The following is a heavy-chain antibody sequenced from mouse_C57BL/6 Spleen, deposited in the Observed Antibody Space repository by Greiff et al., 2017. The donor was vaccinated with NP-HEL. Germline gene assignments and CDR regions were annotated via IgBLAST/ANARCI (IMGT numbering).Heavy chain of an antibody. CDR2: IYPGDGDT. CDR1: GYAFSSSW. Sequence: VKLMESGPELVKPGASVKISCKASGYAFSSSWMNWVKQRPGKGLEWIGRIYPGDGDTNYNGKFKGKATLTADKSSSTAYMQLSSLTSEDSAVYFCACDGGGGYDAMDYWGQGTSVTVSS. J-gene: IGHJ4*01. CDR3: ACDGGGGYDAMDY. V-gene: IGHV1-82*01. D-gene: IGHD1-2*01.